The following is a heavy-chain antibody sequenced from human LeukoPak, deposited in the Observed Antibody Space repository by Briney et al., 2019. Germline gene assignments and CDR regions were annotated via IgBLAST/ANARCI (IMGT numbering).Heavy chain of an antibody. V-gene: IGHV3-53*01. CDR3: ASDYDSSGYYYGYYYMDV. Sequence: TGGSLRLSCAASGFTVSSNYMSWVRQAPGKGLERVSVIYSGGSTYYADSVKGRFTISRDNSKNTLYLQMNSLRAEDTAVYYCASDYDSSGYYYGYYYMDVWGKGTTVTVSS. J-gene: IGHJ6*03. CDR2: IYSGGST. D-gene: IGHD3-22*01. CDR1: GFTVSSNY.